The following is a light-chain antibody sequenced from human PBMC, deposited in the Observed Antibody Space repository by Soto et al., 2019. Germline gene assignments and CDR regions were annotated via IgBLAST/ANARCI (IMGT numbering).Light chain of an antibody. CDR2: EVS. J-gene: IGLJ1*01. CDR3: SSYTSSSTLYV. V-gene: IGLV2-14*02. CDR1: SSDVGSYNL. Sequence: QSVLTQPASVSGSPGQSITISCTGTSSDVGSYNLVSWYQQHPGKAPKLMIYEVSNRPSGVSNRFSGSKSGNTASLTISGLQAEDEADCYCSSYTSSSTLYVFGTGTKVTVL.